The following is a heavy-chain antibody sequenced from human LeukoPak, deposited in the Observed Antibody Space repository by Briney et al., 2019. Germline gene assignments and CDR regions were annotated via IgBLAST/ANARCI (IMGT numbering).Heavy chain of an antibody. D-gene: IGHD2-15*01. CDR2: INHSGST. CDR1: GGSFSGYY. CDR3: ARGHHLGYSSGGSCYSGYFQH. Sequence: SETLSLTCAVYGGSFSGYYWSWIRQPPGKGLEWIGEINHSGSTNYNPSLKSRVTISVDTSKNQFSLKLSSVTAADTAVHYCARGHHLGYSSGGSCYSGYFQHWGQGTLVTVSS. V-gene: IGHV4-34*01. J-gene: IGHJ1*01.